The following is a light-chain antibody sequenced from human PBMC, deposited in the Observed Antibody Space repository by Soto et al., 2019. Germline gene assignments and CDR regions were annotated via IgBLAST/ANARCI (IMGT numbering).Light chain of an antibody. Sequence: EIVMTQSPATLSVSPGERATLSCRASQSVSSNLAWYQQKPAQAPRVLIYDISTRATGIPTRFSGSGSGTEFTLTISSLQSEDFAVYYCQQYNSWPLTFGGGTKVEIK. CDR3: QQYNSWPLT. V-gene: IGKV3D-15*01. CDR1: QSVSSN. CDR2: DIS. J-gene: IGKJ4*01.